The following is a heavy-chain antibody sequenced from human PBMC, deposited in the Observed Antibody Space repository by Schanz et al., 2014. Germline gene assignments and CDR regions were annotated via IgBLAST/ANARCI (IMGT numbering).Heavy chain of an antibody. J-gene: IGHJ4*02. V-gene: IGHV3-23*01. CDR1: GFTFSSYA. CDR3: ARGGFGEVSYFDY. D-gene: IGHD3-10*01. CDR2: ISGSGGST. Sequence: VQLLESGGGLVQPGGSLRLSCAASGFTFSSYAMSWVRQAPGKGLEWVSAISGSGGSTYYADSVKGRFTISRDNSKNTLYLQMNSLRPEDTAVYYCARGGFGEVSYFDYWGQGTRVTVSS.